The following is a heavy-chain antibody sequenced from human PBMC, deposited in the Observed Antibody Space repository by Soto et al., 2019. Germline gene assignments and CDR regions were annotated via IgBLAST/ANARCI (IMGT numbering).Heavy chain of an antibody. CDR3: ARRVIGSSRAFDI. D-gene: IGHD3-10*01. CDR1: GFAFTGHP. CDR2: ISDGGDLT. V-gene: IGHV3-23*01. J-gene: IGHJ3*02. Sequence: VQLLESGGGLAQPGGSLRLSCAASGFAFTGHPMSWVRQAPEKGLEWVAGISDGGDLTYNADSVKGRFTISGDNSRNTLYLQMNSLRAEDTAVYYCARRVIGSSRAFDIWGQGTMVTVSS.